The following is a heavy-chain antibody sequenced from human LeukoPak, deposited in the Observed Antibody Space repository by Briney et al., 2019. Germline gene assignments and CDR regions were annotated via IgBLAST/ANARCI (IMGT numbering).Heavy chain of an antibody. Sequence: PGGSLRLSCSASGYTFSSYERNWVRQPPGKGLEWVSYISSSGSTIYYAESVNGRSTISRDNSKKTLYLQMNSLREEDTAVYYCTKDRSRQQMWGSVKKGFWPWGQGILVTVSS. CDR3: TKDRSRQQMWGSVKKGFWP. D-gene: IGHD6-13*01. V-gene: IGHV3-48*03. CDR1: GYTFSSYE. J-gene: IGHJ5*02. CDR2: ISSSGSTI.